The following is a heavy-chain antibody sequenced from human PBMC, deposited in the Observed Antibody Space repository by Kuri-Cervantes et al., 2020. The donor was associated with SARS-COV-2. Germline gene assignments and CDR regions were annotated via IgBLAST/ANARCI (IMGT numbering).Heavy chain of an antibody. D-gene: IGHD2-21*01. CDR2: IYYSGST. J-gene: IGHJ4*02. CDR1: GGSISSSSYY. V-gene: IGHV4-39*01. CDR3: ARGWLLRDY. Sequence: SETLSLTCTVSGGSISSSSYYWGWIRQPPGKGLEWIGSIYYSGSTYHNPSLKSRVTISVDTSKNQFSLKLSSVTAADTAVYYCARGWLLRDYWGQGTLVTVSS.